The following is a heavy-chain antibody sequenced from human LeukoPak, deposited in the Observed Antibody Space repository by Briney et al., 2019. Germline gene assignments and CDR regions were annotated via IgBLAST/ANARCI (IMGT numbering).Heavy chain of an antibody. V-gene: IGHV5-51*01. CDR2: IYPGDSDT. Sequence: GESLQISCKGSGCSFSSYWIGWVRQMPGKGLEWMGIIYPGDSDTRYSPSFQGQVTISDDKSISTAYLQWSSLKATDTAMYYWARGEYYSDYWGQGTLVTVSS. CDR3: ARGEYYSDY. J-gene: IGHJ4*02. CDR1: GCSFSSYW. D-gene: IGHD2/OR15-2a*01.